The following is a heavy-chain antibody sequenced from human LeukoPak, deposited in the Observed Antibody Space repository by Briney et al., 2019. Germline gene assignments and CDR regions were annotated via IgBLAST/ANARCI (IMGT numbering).Heavy chain of an antibody. Sequence: GGSLRLSCAASGFTFSGSAMHWVRQASGKGLEWVGRIRSKANSYATAYAASVKGRFTISRDDSKNTAYLQMNSLKTEDTAVYYCTRHDSSGYYPFDYWGQGTLVTVSS. CDR3: TRHDSSGYYPFDY. CDR2: IRSKANSYAT. D-gene: IGHD3-22*01. CDR1: GFTFSGSA. V-gene: IGHV3-73*01. J-gene: IGHJ4*02.